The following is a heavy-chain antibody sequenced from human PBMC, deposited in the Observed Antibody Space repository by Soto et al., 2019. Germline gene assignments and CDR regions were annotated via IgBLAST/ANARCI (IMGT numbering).Heavy chain of an antibody. CDR3: ARDLLEWLFYYGMDV. CDR2: IWYDGSNK. J-gene: IGHJ6*02. Sequence: HPGGSLRLSCAASGFTFSSYGMHWVRQAPGKGLEWVAVIWYDGSNKYYADSVKGRFTISRDNSKNTLYLQMNSLRAEDTAVYYCARDLLEWLFYYGMDVWGQGTTVTVPS. V-gene: IGHV3-33*01. D-gene: IGHD3-3*01. CDR1: GFTFSSYG.